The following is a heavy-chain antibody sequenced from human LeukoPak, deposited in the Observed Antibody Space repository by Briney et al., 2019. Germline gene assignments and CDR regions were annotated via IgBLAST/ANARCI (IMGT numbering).Heavy chain of an antibody. J-gene: IGHJ4*02. CDR3: AKEAYDSRGYRYFDY. D-gene: IGHD3-22*01. CDR2: ISYDGSNQ. CDR1: GFTFSSYG. Sequence: GGSLRLSCAASGFTFSSYGMHWVRQAAGKGPEWVAVISYDGSNQYYADSVKGRFTVSRDNSKNTVYLQMNSLRPEDTALYHCAKEAYDSRGYRYFDYWGQGTLVAVSS. V-gene: IGHV3-30*18.